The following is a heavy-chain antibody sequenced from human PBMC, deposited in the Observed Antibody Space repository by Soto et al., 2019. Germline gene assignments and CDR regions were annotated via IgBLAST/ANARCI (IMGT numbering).Heavy chain of an antibody. CDR3: ARVYGDTGWFEP. Sequence: PSETLSLTCTVSGGSISSYYWSWIRQPPGKGLEWIGYIYYSGSTNYNPSLKSRVTISVDTSKNQFSLKLSSVTAADTAVYYCARVYGDTGWFEPWGQGTLVTVSS. CDR2: IYYSGST. D-gene: IGHD4-17*01. J-gene: IGHJ5*02. V-gene: IGHV4-59*08. CDR1: GGSISSYY.